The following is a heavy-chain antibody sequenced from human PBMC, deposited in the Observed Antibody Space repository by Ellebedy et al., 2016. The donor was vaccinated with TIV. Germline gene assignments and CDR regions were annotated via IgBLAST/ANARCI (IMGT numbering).Heavy chain of an antibody. Sequence: GGSLRLXXAASGFTFSSYGMHWVRQAPGKGLEWVAVIWYDGSNKYYADSVKGRFTISRDNSKNTLYLQMNSLRAEDTAVYYCARDLYPMVRDSYYYGMDVWGQGTTVTVSS. D-gene: IGHD3-10*01. V-gene: IGHV3-33*01. J-gene: IGHJ6*02. CDR1: GFTFSSYG. CDR2: IWYDGSNK. CDR3: ARDLYPMVRDSYYYGMDV.